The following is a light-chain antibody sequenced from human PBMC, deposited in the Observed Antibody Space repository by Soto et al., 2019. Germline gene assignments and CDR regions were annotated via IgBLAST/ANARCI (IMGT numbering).Light chain of an antibody. V-gene: IGLV2-8*01. CDR2: EVT. J-gene: IGLJ3*02. CDR3: SSYAASNNFYFV. Sequence: QSALTQPPSASGSPGQSVTISCTGTSSDVGGCNYVSWYQQYPGRAPKLMIYEVTKRPSGVPDRFSGSKSGNTASLTVSGLQAEDEADYSCSSYAASNNFYFVFGGGTKVTVL. CDR1: SSDVGGCNY.